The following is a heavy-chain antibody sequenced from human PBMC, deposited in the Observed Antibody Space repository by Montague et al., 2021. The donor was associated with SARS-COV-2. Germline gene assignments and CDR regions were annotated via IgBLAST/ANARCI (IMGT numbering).Heavy chain of an antibody. D-gene: IGHD4-17*01. CDR2: IYDSGST. Sequence: SETLSLTCIVSGSSVRSYYWSWIRQPPGKGLEWIGYIYDSGSTXXXPSXXXRVTISVDTSKNQFSLKLISVTAADTAVYYCARENTVTTFGGPYYIDSWGQGTLVTVSA. CDR1: GSSVRSYY. V-gene: IGHV4-59*02. J-gene: IGHJ4*02. CDR3: ARENTVTTFGGPYYIDS.